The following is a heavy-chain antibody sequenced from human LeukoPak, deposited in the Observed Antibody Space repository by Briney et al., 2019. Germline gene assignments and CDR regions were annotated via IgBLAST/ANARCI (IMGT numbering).Heavy chain of an antibody. CDR2: ISDDGSSA. Sequence: PGGSLRLSCAASGFTFGNYWMHWVRQAPGKGPLWVSRISDDGSSANYADSVQGRFTISRDNAKNTVYLQMHSLRAEDTAVYYCARAGGSYLNYFDYWGQGTLVTVSS. J-gene: IGHJ4*02. CDR1: GFTFGNYW. D-gene: IGHD1-26*01. CDR3: ARAGGSYLNYFDY. V-gene: IGHV3-74*01.